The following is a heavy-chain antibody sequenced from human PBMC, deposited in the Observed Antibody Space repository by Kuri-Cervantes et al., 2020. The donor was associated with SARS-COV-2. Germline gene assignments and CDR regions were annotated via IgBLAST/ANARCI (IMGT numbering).Heavy chain of an antibody. D-gene: IGHD2-21*01. CDR3: ARDMGGEAYCGGDCYFDY. J-gene: IGHJ4*02. Sequence: GESLKISCTASGFTFGDYAMSRVRQAPGKGLEWVGFIRSKAYGGTTEYAASVKGRFTISRDDSKSIAYLQMNSLKTEDTAVYYCARDMGGEAYCGGDCYFDYWGQGTLVTVSS. CDR1: GFTFGDYA. V-gene: IGHV3-49*04. CDR2: IRSKAYGGTT.